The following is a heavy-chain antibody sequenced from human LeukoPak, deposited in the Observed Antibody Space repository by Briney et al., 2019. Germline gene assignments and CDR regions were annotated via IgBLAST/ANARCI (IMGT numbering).Heavy chain of an antibody. J-gene: IGHJ4*02. CDR3: AKGKGQLAHYFDY. CDR1: GFTFSSYA. V-gene: IGHV3-23*01. CDR2: ISSSGGST. Sequence: GGSLRLSCAASGFTFSSYAMSWVRQAPGKGLNWVSAISSSGGSTYYADSVKGRFTISRDNSKNTLYLQMNSLRAEDTAVYYCAKGKGQLAHYFDYWGQGTLVTVSS. D-gene: IGHD6-6*01.